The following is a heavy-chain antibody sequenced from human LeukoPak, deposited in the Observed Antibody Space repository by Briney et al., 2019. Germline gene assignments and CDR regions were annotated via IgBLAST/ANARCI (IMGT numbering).Heavy chain of an antibody. CDR1: GGTFSSYA. CDR3: ARDGGYSYGNDY. J-gene: IGHJ4*02. CDR2: INPNSGGT. D-gene: IGHD5-18*01. Sequence: ASVKVSCKASGGTFSSYAISWVRQAPGQGLEWMGRINPNSGGTNYAQKFQGRVTMTRDTSISTAYMEPSRLRSDDTAVYYCARDGGYSYGNDYWGQGTLVTVSS. V-gene: IGHV1-2*06.